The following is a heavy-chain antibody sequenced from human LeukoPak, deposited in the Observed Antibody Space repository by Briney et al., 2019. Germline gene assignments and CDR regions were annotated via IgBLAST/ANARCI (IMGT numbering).Heavy chain of an antibody. CDR3: ARDPQDIVVVPAANDAFDI. Sequence: GSLRLSCAASGFTFSSYAMHWVRQAPGKGLEWVAVISYDGSNKYYADSVKGRFTISRDNSKNTLYLQMNSLRAEDTAVYYCARDPQDIVVVPAANDAFDIWGQGTMVTVSS. J-gene: IGHJ3*02. CDR2: ISYDGSNK. CDR1: GFTFSSYA. V-gene: IGHV3-30-3*01. D-gene: IGHD2-2*01.